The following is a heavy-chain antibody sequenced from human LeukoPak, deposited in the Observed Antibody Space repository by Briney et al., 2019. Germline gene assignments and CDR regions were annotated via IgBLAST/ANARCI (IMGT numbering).Heavy chain of an antibody. CDR3: ARGRYYYDSSGYEAFDI. Sequence: GGSLRLSCAASGFTFSSYDMHWVRQATGKGLEWVSAIGTAGDTYYPGSVKGRSTISRENAKNSLYLQMNSLRAGDTAVYYCARGRYYYDSSGYEAFDIWGQGTMVTVSS. CDR1: GFTFSSYD. D-gene: IGHD3-22*01. V-gene: IGHV3-13*01. CDR2: IGTAGDT. J-gene: IGHJ3*02.